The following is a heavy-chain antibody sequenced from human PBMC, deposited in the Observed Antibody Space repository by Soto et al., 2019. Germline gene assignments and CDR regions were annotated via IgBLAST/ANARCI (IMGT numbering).Heavy chain of an antibody. V-gene: IGHV4-59*01. CDR2: ISYSGNT. Sequence: ASETLSLTCTVSGGSIISGYWIWIRQPPGKGLEWIGYISYSGNTNYNPSLKSRVTMSVDTPKNQFSLRLSSVTTADTAVYYCAGLRGYAGSPIDYWGQGTLVTVSS. CDR3: AGLRGYAGSPIDY. J-gene: IGHJ4*02. D-gene: IGHD2-15*01. CDR1: GGSIISGY.